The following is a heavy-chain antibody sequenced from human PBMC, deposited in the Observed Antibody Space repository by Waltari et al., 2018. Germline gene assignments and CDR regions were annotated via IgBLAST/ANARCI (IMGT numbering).Heavy chain of an antibody. D-gene: IGHD6-6*01. J-gene: IGHJ4*02. CDR2: VYHDGST. CDR1: GGPIGNDY. V-gene: IGHV4-59*01. CDR3: ARGGASSKYFDY. Sequence: QVRLQSSGPGLVKLSETLSLSCTVSGGPIGNDYGSWVRQPPGKGLEWIGFVYHDGSTNYNPSLKSRVTISVDTSKNQFSLKLKSVTAADTAVYYCARGGASSKYFDYWGQGTLVTVSS.